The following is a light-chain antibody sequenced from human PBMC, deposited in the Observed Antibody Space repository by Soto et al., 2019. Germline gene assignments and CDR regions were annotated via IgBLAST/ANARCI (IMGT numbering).Light chain of an antibody. V-gene: IGKV2-30*02. CDR2: EVS. Sequence: DVVMTQSPLSLPVTPGQPASISCRSSQSLIHSDGSTYLSWFQQRPGRSPRRLIYEVSDRDSGVPDRFSGSGSGTDFTLKISRVEAEDVGVYYCMQGTHWPWTFGQGTEVEIK. CDR1: QSLIHSDGSTY. J-gene: IGKJ1*01. CDR3: MQGTHWPWT.